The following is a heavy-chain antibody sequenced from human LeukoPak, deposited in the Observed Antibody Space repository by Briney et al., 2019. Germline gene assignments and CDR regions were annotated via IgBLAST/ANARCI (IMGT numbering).Heavy chain of an antibody. CDR3: AKDIAAAGGPCTY. CDR1: GFTFSGYD. V-gene: IGHV3-30*02. J-gene: IGHJ4*02. D-gene: IGHD6-13*01. Sequence: GGSLTLSCAASGFTFSGYDMHWVRQAPGKGLEWVALIRSDGSDKYYADSVKGRFTISRGNSKNTVFLQMNSLRAEDTAVYYCAKDIAAAGGPCTYWGRGTLVTVSS. CDR2: IRSDGSDK.